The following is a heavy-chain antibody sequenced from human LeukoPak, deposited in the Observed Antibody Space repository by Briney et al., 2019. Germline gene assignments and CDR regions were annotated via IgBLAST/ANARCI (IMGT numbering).Heavy chain of an antibody. CDR1: GDSVSSNSAA. CDR3: ARRFKEVKATGTRYYGMDV. Sequence: SQTLSLTCAISGDSVSSNSAAWSWIRQSPSRGLEWLGRTYHTSKWFSEYAVSLKSRITINPDTSKNQFSLQLNSVTPEDTAVYYCARRFKEVKATGTRYYGMDVWGQGTTVTVSS. J-gene: IGHJ6*02. D-gene: IGHD6-13*01. CDR2: TYHTSKWFS. V-gene: IGHV6-1*01.